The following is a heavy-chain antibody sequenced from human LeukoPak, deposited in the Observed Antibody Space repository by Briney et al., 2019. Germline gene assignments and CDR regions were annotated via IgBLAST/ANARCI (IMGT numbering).Heavy chain of an antibody. J-gene: IGHJ6*02. V-gene: IGHV4-59*01. Sequence: SETLSLTCTVSGGSISSYYWSWIRQPSGKGLEWIGYVYYSGSTNYNPSLKSRVTISVDTSKNQFSLKLSSVTAADTAVYYCARGRPSADYYYYDMDVWGQGTTVTVSS. D-gene: IGHD5-24*01. CDR3: ARGRPSADYYYYDMDV. CDR1: GGSISSYY. CDR2: VYYSGST.